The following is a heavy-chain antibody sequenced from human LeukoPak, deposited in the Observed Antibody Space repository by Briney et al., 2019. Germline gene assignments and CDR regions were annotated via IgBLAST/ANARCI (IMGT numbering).Heavy chain of an antibody. CDR1: GFTFSTFG. J-gene: IGHJ4*02. CDR2: ISHSSIYI. CDR3: ARGYYYDSSVAY. V-gene: IGHV3-21*01. D-gene: IGHD3-22*01. Sequence: GGSLTLSCAASGFTFSTFGFNLVRQAPGKGLEWVSSISHSSIYISYADSVKGRFTISRDNARNSLYLQMDSLRVEDTAVYYCARGYYYDSSVAYWGQGTLVTVSS.